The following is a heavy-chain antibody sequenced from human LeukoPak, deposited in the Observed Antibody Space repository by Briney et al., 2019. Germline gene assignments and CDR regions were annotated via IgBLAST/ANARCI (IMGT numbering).Heavy chain of an antibody. CDR3: ARDNSIHERGWWFDP. D-gene: IGHD1-20*01. Sequence: GASVKVYCKASGYTFTNYDINWVRQATGQRLEWMGWMNPNSGSTGYAQKFQGRVTLTRNTSVSTAYMELSSLRSEDTAVYYCARDNSIHERGWWFDPWGQGTLVTVSS. CDR2: MNPNSGST. V-gene: IGHV1-8*01. J-gene: IGHJ5*02. CDR1: GYTFTNYD.